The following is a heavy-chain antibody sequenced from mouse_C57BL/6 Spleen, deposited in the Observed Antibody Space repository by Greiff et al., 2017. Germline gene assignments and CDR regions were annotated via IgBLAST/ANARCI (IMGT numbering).Heavy chain of an antibody. Sequence: QVTLKVSGPGLLQSSPTLSLTCSFSGFSLSTSGMGVSWIRQPSGKGLEWLAHNYWDDDKRYNPSLKSLTTISKDTSSNQVFLKITSVDTADTATYYCARSQGGCAYWGQGTLVTVSA. CDR2: NYWDDDK. V-gene: IGHV8-12*01. J-gene: IGHJ3*01. CDR1: GFSLSTSGMG. CDR3: ARSQGGCAY.